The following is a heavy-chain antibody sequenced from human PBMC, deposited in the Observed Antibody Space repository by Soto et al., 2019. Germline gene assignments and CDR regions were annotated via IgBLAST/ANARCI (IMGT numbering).Heavy chain of an antibody. D-gene: IGHD6-19*01. J-gene: IGHJ2*01. Sequence: QVQLQQWGAGLLKPSETLSLTCAVYGGSFSGYYWSWIRQPPGKGLEWIGEINHSGSTNYNPSLKSRVTISVDTSKNQFSLKLSSVTAADTAVYYCARRRYSSGWYGLHFDLWGRGTLVTVSS. CDR2: INHSGST. V-gene: IGHV4-34*01. CDR1: GGSFSGYY. CDR3: ARRRYSSGWYGLHFDL.